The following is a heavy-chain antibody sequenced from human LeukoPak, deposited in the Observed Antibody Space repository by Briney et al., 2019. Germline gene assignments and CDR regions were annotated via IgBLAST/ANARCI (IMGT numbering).Heavy chain of an antibody. CDR1: GFPFSNYW. CDR2: INEDGTQE. Sequence: GGSLRLSCAGSGFPFSNYWMSWVRQVPGKGLEWVANINEDGTQEFYLDSVKGRFTVSRDNAKNSLYLQMNSLRAEDTAVYYCARANPVLMVSKYFQHWGQGTLVTVSS. CDR3: ARANPVLMVSKYFQH. J-gene: IGHJ1*01. D-gene: IGHD2-8*01. V-gene: IGHV3-7*01.